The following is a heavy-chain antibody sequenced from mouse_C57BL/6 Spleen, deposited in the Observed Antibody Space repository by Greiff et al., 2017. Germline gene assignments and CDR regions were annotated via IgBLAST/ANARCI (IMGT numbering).Heavy chain of an antibody. D-gene: IGHD1-1*01. CDR3: ARYYYGSSYFDY. J-gene: IGHJ2*01. CDR1: GYAFSSYW. V-gene: IGHV1-80*01. Sequence: VQLQESGAELVKPGASVKISCKASGYAFSSYWMHWVKQRPGKGLEWIGQIYPGDGDTNYNGKFKGKATLTADTSSSTAYMQLSSRTSEDSAVYFGARYYYGSSYFDYWGQGTALTVSS. CDR2: IYPGDGDT.